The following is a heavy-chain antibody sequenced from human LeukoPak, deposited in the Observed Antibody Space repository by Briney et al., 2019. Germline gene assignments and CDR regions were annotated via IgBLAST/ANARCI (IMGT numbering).Heavy chain of an antibody. Sequence: GRSQRVSCAASGFTFTEYAMHLFRLAQGMGLNWVALISYDGSRTDYADSVKGRFTISRDNSRNTLHLQLNSLGPEDAAVYYCARDSTYYYASGSSGPHYFDYWGQGALVTVSS. D-gene: IGHD3-10*01. CDR3: ARDSTYYYASGSSGPHYFDY. CDR2: ISYDGSRT. CDR1: GFTFTEYA. J-gene: IGHJ4*02. V-gene: IGHV3-30*01.